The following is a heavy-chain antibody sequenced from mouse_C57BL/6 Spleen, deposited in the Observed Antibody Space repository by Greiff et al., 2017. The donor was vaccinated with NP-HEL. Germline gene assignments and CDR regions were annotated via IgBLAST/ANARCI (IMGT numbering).Heavy chain of an antibody. CDR2: IYPGSGST. J-gene: IGHJ4*01. V-gene: IGHV1-55*01. Sequence: VQLQQSGAELVKPGASVKMSCKASGYTFTSYWITWVKQRPGQGLEWIGDIYPGSGSTNYNEKFKSKATLTVDTSSSTAYMQLSSLTSEDSAVYYCARERHYYAMDYWGQGTSVTVSS. CDR3: ARERHYYAMDY. CDR1: GYTFTSYW.